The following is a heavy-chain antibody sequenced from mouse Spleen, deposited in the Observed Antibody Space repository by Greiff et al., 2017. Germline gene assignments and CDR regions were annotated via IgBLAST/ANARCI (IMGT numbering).Heavy chain of an antibody. V-gene: IGHV14-1*02. CDR3: ASYYGSSYSWFAY. CDR2: IDPENGNT. CDR1: GFNIKDYY. Sequence: LVESGAELVRPGALVKLSCKASGFNIKDYYMHWVKQRPEQGLEWIGWIDPENGNTIYDPKFQGKASITADTSSNTAYLQLSSLTSEDTAVYYCASYYGSSYSWFAYWGQGTLVTVSA. J-gene: IGHJ3*01. D-gene: IGHD1-1*01.